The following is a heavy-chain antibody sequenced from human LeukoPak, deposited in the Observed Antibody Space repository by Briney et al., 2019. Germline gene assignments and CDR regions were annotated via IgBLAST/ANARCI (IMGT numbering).Heavy chain of an antibody. V-gene: IGHV3-53*01. CDR1: GFIVSSNY. J-gene: IGHJ4*02. D-gene: IGHD5-12*01. Sequence: PGGSLRLSCAASGFIVSSNYMSWVRQAPGKGLEWVSVIYSGGSTYYADSVKGRFTISRDNAKNTLYLQMNSLRDEDTAVYYCASPHSGYGWGQGTLVTVSS. CDR3: ASPHSGYG. CDR2: IYSGGST.